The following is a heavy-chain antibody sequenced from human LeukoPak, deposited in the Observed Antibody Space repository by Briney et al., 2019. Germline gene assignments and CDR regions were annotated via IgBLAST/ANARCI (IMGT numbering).Heavy chain of an antibody. J-gene: IGHJ6*02. Sequence: PGRSLRLSCTASGFTFSSYGIHWVRQAPGQGLEWVAVISSYESNKNYADSLQGRFTITTDNSKNTPYLQMNSLRAEDRAGYYCANVYYDFWCGLKENIYYYHGMDVWGQGTTVSVSS. CDR3: ANVYYDFWCGLKENIYYYHGMDV. V-gene: IGHV3-30*18. D-gene: IGHD3-3*01. CDR1: GFTFSSYG. CDR2: ISSYESNK.